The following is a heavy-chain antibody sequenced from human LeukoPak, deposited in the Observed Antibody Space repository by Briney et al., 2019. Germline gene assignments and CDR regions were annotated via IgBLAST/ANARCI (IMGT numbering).Heavy chain of an antibody. D-gene: IGHD6-13*01. J-gene: IGHJ6*03. CDR3: ARGRGSSGGYYYYYYMDV. CDR1: GYTFTSYD. V-gene: IGHV1-8*01. Sequence: ASVKVSCKAYGYTFTSYDINWVRQATGQGIEWMGWMNPNSGNTGYAQKFQGRVTMTRNTSISTAYMELSSLRSEDTAVYYCARGRGSSGGYYYYYYMDVWGKGTTVTISS. CDR2: MNPNSGNT.